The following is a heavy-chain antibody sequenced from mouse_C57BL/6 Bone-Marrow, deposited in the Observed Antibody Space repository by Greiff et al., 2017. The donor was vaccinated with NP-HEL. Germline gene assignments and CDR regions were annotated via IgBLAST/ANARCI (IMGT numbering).Heavy chain of an antibody. D-gene: IGHD1-1*01. Sequence: VQLQESGAELARPGASVKLSCKASGYTFTSYGISWVKQRTGQGLEWIGEIYPRGGNTYYNEKFKGKATLTADKSSSTAYMELRSLTSEDSAVYFCARGGSSSSNYFDYWGQGTTLTVSS. CDR1: GYTFTSYG. V-gene: IGHV1-81*01. J-gene: IGHJ2*01. CDR2: IYPRGGNT. CDR3: ARGGSSSSNYFDY.